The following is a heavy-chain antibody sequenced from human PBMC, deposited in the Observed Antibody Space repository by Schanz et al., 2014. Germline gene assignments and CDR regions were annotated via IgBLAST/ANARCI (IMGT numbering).Heavy chain of an antibody. J-gene: IGHJ4*02. CDR1: GYTFAMYD. D-gene: IGHD5-12*01. CDR2: INTNTANP. CDR3: ARGYSGYSHFDY. V-gene: IGHV7-4-1*02. Sequence: QVQLVQSGSELKKPGASVKVSCKASGYTFAMYDMNWVRQAPGQGLEWMGWINTNTANPTYAQGFTGRFVYTVDASVTTAYLEISSLKAEDTAVYFCARGYSGYSHFDYWGQGALVTVSS.